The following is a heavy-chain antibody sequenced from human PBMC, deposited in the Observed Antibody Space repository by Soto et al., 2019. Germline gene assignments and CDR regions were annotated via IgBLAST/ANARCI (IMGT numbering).Heavy chain of an antibody. CDR1: GFTFSTYA. CDR2: IKEDGGGK. J-gene: IGHJ4*02. CDR3: ARDGYGYNSLDN. Sequence: DVQLLESGGGLIQPGGSLRLSCAASGFTFSTYAMSWVRQAPGKGLEWVANIKEDGGGKYFGDSVRGRFTVSRDNAKNSLYLQMNNLRAEDTAVYYCARDGYGYNSLDNWGQGTLVTVSS. D-gene: IGHD3-16*02. V-gene: IGHV3-7*01.